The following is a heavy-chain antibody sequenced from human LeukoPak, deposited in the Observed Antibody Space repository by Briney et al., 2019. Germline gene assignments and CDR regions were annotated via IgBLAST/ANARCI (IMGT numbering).Heavy chain of an antibody. J-gene: IGHJ4*02. Sequence: PGGSLRLSCAASGFTFSHYYMHWVRQTPGKGPVWVSRISSDGTNTIYAGSVKGRFTISRDNAKNTLYLQMNSLGAEDAAVYYCARGGSGTFDYWGQGTLVTVSS. D-gene: IGHD1-1*01. CDR3: ARGGSGTFDY. V-gene: IGHV3-74*01. CDR2: ISSDGTNT. CDR1: GFTFSHYY.